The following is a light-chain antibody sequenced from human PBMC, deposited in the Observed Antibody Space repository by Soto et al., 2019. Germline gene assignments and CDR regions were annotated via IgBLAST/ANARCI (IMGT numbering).Light chain of an antibody. CDR3: SSYSSSTSLGV. Sequence: QSALTQPASMSGSLGQSITISCTGTSSDVGDYNYVSWYQQHPGKAPKLMIYEVSNRPSGVSNRFSGSKSGNTASLTISGLQAEDEAIYYCSSYSSSTSLGVFGGGTKLTVL. CDR2: EVS. J-gene: IGLJ2*01. V-gene: IGLV2-14*01. CDR1: SSDVGDYNY.